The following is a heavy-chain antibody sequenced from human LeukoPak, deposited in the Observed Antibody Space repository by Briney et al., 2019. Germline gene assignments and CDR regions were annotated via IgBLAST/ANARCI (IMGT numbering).Heavy chain of an antibody. CDR3: ARDMGYRGVGATPDY. CDR2: ITGGDVFI. D-gene: IGHD1-26*01. V-gene: IGHV3-21*01. CDR1: GFTFSSYT. Sequence: GGSLRLSCAASGFTFSSYTFDWVRQAPGKGPEWVSSITGGDVFIYQADSVKGRFTVSRDNAKNTLYLQTNRPRAEDTAVYYCARDMGYRGVGATPDYWGQGTLVTVSS. J-gene: IGHJ4*02.